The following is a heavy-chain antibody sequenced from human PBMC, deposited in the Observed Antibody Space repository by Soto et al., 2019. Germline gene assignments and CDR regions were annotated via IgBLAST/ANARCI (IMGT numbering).Heavy chain of an antibody. V-gene: IGHV3-49*03. J-gene: IGHJ6*02. CDR2: IRSKAYGGTT. CDR1: GFTFGDYA. Sequence: PGGSLRLSCTASGFTFGDYAMSWFRQAPGKGLEWVGFIRSKAYGGTTEYAASVKGRFTISRDDSKSIAYLQMNSLKTEDTAVYYCTREPSPILRLLVPHYYYCCMDVWGQGTTVTVSS. D-gene: IGHD3-3*01. CDR3: TREPSPILRLLVPHYYYCCMDV.